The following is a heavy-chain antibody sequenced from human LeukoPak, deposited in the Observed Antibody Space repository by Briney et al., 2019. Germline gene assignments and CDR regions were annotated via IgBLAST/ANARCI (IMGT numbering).Heavy chain of an antibody. CDR1: GFTFSTYA. CDR3: AKPPPDSSSWLFDY. V-gene: IGHV3-23*01. J-gene: IGHJ4*02. Sequence: GGSLRLSCAASGFTFSTYAMSWVRQAPGKGLEWVSTISGNGGSTYYADSVKGRFTISRDNSKYTLYLQMNSLRAEDTAVYYCAKPPPDSSSWLFDYWGQGTLVTVSS. D-gene: IGHD6-13*01. CDR2: ISGNGGST.